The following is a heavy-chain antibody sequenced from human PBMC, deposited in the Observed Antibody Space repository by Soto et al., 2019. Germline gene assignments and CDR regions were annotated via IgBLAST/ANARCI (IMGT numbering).Heavy chain of an antibody. D-gene: IGHD6-6*01. CDR1: GYTFTSYY. CDR3: ARDELVRYYYYAMDV. J-gene: IGHJ6*02. Sequence: GASVKVSCKASGYTFTSYYMHWVRQAPGQGLEWMGMINPNADTTTYAQKFQGRFTVTRDSPTSTVYMELNSLRSEDTAVYYCARDELVRYYYYAMDVWGQGTTVTVSS. V-gene: IGHV1-46*01. CDR2: INPNADTT.